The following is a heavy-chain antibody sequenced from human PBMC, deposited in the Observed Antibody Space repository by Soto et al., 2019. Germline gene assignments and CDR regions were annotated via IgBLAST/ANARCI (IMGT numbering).Heavy chain of an antibody. J-gene: IGHJ6*02. CDR1: GFTFSSYD. Sequence: PGGSRRLSCAAAGFTFSSYDMQWVRQATGKGREWVSAIGTAGDTYYPGSVKGRFTISRENAKNSLYLPMNSLRAGDTAVYYCARLYFYDGVVVPLSQGLAVWGQGTTVTVSS. V-gene: IGHV3-13*04. D-gene: IGHD3-22*01. CDR3: ARLYFYDGVVVPLSQGLAV. CDR2: IGTAGDT.